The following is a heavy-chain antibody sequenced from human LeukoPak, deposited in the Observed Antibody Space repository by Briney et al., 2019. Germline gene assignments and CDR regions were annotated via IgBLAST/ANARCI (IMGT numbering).Heavy chain of an antibody. J-gene: IGHJ4*02. CDR2: IFYDGSNK. Sequence: GGSLRLSCAASGFTFSSYGMHWVRQAPGKGLEWVTVIFYDGSNKYYADSVKGRFTISRDNSKNTLYLQMNSLRAEDTAVYYCARDTSSGYWDGWGQGTLVTVSS. V-gene: IGHV3-33*01. CDR3: ARDTSSGYWDG. CDR1: GFTFSSYG. D-gene: IGHD3-22*01.